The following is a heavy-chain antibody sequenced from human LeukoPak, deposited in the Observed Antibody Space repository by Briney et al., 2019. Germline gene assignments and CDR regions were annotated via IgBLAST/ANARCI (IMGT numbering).Heavy chain of an antibody. CDR2: ISSSGSTT. D-gene: IGHD2-8*01. J-gene: IGHJ6*03. Sequence: GGSLRLSCAASGFTFSSYEMNWVRQAPGKGLEWVSYISSSGSTTYYADSVKGRFTISRDNAKNSLYLQMNSLRAEDTAVYYXARDXFWGMVAYYYYMDVWGKGTTVTVSS. CDR1: GFTFSSYE. V-gene: IGHV3-48*03. CDR3: ARDXFWGMVAYYYYMDV.